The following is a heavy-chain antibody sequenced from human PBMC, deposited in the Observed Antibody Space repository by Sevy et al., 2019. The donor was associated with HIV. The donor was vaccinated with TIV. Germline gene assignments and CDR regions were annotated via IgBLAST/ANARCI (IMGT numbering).Heavy chain of an antibody. D-gene: IGHD3-10*01. CDR1: GGSISSYY. CDR3: ARADYGSGSYYYYYGMDV. Sequence: ETLSLTCTVSGGSISSYYWSWIRQPPGKGLEWIGYIYYSGSTNYNPSLKSRVTISVDTSKNQFSLKLSSVTAADTAVYYCARADYGSGSYYYYYGMDVWGQGTTVTVSS. CDR2: IYYSGST. J-gene: IGHJ6*02. V-gene: IGHV4-59*01.